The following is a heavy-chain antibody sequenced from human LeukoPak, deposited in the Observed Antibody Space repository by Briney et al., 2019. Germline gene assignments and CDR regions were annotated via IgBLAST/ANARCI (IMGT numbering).Heavy chain of an antibody. Sequence: GGSLRLSCAASGFTFSSYSMNWVRQAPGKGPEWVSSISSSSSYIYYADSVKGRFTISRDNAKNSLYLQMNSLRAEDTAVYYCARQGSSPDSSGYFVDYWGQGTLVTVSS. CDR1: GFTFSSYS. CDR2: ISSSSSYI. J-gene: IGHJ4*02. V-gene: IGHV3-21*01. D-gene: IGHD3-22*01. CDR3: ARQGSSPDSSGYFVDY.